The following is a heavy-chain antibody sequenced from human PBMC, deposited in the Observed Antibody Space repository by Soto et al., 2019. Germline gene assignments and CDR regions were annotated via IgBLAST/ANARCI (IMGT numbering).Heavy chain of an antibody. CDR2: INHSGST. CDR3: ARNGARFLVSNYYYDDGMDV. V-gene: IGHV4-34*01. Sequence: SETLSLTCAVYGGSFSGYYWSWIRQPPGKGLEWIGEINHSGSTNYNPSLKSRVTISVDTSKNQFSLKLSSVTAADTAVYYCARNGARFLVSNYYYDDGMDVWGQGTTVTVSS. J-gene: IGHJ6*02. D-gene: IGHD3-3*01. CDR1: GGSFSGYY.